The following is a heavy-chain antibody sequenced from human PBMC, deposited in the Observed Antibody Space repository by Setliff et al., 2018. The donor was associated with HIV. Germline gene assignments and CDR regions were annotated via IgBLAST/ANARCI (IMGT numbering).Heavy chain of an antibody. J-gene: IGHJ4*02. D-gene: IGHD3-3*01. V-gene: IGHV4-4*07. CDR1: GGSISSYY. Sequence: SETQSLTCTVSGGSISSYYWSWVRQPAGKGLEWIGRIYTSGSTNYNPSLKSRVTMSVDTSKNQFSLKLSSVTAADTAVYYCARDGFWSGYIDYWGQGTLVTVSS. CDR3: ARDGFWSGYIDY. CDR2: IYTSGST.